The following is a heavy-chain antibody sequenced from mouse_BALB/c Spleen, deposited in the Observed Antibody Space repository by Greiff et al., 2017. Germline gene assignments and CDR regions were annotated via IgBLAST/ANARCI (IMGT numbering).Heavy chain of an antibody. Sequence: QVQLKESGAELVKPGASVKLSCKASGYTFTSYYMYWVKQRPGQGLEWIGEINPSNGGTNFNEKFKSKATLTVDKSSSTAYMQLSSLTSEDSAVYYCTTYYGSSYGWFAYWGQGTLVTVSA. J-gene: IGHJ3*01. CDR1: GYTFTSYY. CDR2: INPSNGGT. D-gene: IGHD1-1*01. V-gene: IGHV1S81*02. CDR3: TTYYGSSYGWFAY.